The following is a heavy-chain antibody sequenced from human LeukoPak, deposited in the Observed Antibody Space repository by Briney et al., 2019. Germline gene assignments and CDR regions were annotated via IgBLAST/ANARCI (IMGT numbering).Heavy chain of an antibody. V-gene: IGHV3-73*01. J-gene: IGHJ6*02. CDR3: IRGAASESYYGFDV. CDR2: IRSKANNYAT. CDR1: GFTFSGST. D-gene: IGHD4/OR15-4a*01. Sequence: PGGSLRLSCAASGFTFSGSTMHWVRQASGKGLEWVGRIRSKANNYATAYATSVKGRFTLSRDDSKNTAYLQMNSLKTEDTAVYYCIRGAASESYYGFDVWGQGATVTVSS.